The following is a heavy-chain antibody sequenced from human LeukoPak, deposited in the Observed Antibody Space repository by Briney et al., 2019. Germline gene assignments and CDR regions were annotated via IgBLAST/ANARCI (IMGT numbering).Heavy chain of an antibody. CDR3: ARYLSGDYKPPYDS. Sequence: SQTLSLTCSVYGVSFSGYYCVWIRQPPEKGLEWIGEINHSGFTNYNPPLKSQVTISIDKSKNQFSLNLGSVTVADSAVYFCARYLSGDYKPPYDSWGQGTLVTVSS. CDR1: GVSFSGYY. J-gene: IGHJ4*02. D-gene: IGHD3-10*02. V-gene: IGHV4-34*01. CDR2: INHSGFT.